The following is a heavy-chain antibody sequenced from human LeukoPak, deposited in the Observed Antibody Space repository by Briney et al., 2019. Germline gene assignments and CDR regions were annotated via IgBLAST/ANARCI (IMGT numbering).Heavy chain of an antibody. D-gene: IGHD1/OR15-1a*01. J-gene: IGHJ4*02. CDR3: ARDKGNKGDAYFDY. CDR1: GGSISSGSYY. V-gene: IGHV4-61*02. Sequence: SETLSLTCTVSGGSISSGSYYWSWIRRPAGKGLEWIGRIYTSGSTNYNPSLKSRVTISVDTSKNQFSLKLSSVTAADTAVYYCARDKGNKGDAYFDYWGQGTLVTVSS. CDR2: IYTSGST.